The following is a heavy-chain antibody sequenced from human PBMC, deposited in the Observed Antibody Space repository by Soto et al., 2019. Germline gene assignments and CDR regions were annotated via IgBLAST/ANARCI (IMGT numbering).Heavy chain of an antibody. J-gene: IGHJ6*02. V-gene: IGHV3-15*07. Sequence: EVQLVESGGGLVKPGGSLRLSCAASGFTFSNAWMNWVRQAPGKGLEWVGRIKSKTDGGTTDYAAPVKGRFTISRDDSKNMLYLQMNSLKTEDTAVYYCTTSLYYYYGMDVWGQGTTVTVSS. CDR2: IKSKTDGGTT. CDR1: GFTFSNAW. CDR3: TTSLYYYYGMDV.